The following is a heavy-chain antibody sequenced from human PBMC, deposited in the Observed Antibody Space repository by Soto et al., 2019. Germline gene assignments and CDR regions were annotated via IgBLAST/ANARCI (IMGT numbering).Heavy chain of an antibody. D-gene: IGHD1-1*01. V-gene: IGHV1-8*01. Sequence: QVQLVQSGAEVKKPGASVKVSCKASGYTFTSYDINWVRQVAGQGPEWMGWMNPNSGNTGYVQKFQGRVTMTRNTSFSTAYMDLSSLTSDDTAVYYCAIRHDGRQSSMDVWGQGTTVTVSS. CDR3: AIRHDGRQSSMDV. CDR2: MNPNSGNT. J-gene: IGHJ6*02. CDR1: GYTFTSYD.